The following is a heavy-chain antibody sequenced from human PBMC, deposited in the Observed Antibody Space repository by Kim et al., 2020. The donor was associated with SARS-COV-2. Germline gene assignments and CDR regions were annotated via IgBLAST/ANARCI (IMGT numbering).Heavy chain of an antibody. CDR3: ASSRGWDYYGMDV. V-gene: IGHV4-31*03. CDR1: GGSISSGGDY. J-gene: IGHJ6*02. CDR2: IYNSGNT. Sequence: SETLSLTCTVSGGSISSGGDYWSWIRQHPGKGLEWIGYIYNSGNTYYNPSLKSRVTISVDTSNNQFSLKLSSVTAADTAVYYCASSRGWDYYGMDVWGQGTTVTVSS. D-gene: IGHD1-26*01.